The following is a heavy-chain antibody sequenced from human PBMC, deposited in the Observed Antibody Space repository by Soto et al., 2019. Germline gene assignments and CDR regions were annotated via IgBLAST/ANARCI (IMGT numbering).Heavy chain of an antibody. V-gene: IGHV1-2*02. Sequence: QVHLVQSGAEVKKPGASVKVSCKASGYSFTAYYIHWVRQAPGQGLEGMGWINPNSGGATYSKKLQGRITLTTDSSITTAYLELSRLTSDDMAVYYCSADSSGWYQVLDYWGQGTLVAVSS. CDR1: GYSFTAYY. D-gene: IGHD6-19*01. CDR3: SADSSGWYQVLDY. J-gene: IGHJ4*02. CDR2: INPNSGGA.